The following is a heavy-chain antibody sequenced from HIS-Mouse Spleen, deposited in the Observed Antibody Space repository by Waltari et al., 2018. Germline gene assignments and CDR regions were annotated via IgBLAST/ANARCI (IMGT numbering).Heavy chain of an antibody. CDR1: GGSISSSSYY. CDR2: IYYSGST. J-gene: IGHJ2*01. D-gene: IGHD6-13*01. V-gene: IGHV4-39*07. CDR3: AREIPYSSSWYDWYFDL. Sequence: QLQLQESGPGLVKPSETLSVTCTVSGGSISSSSYYWGWIRQPPGTGLEWIGRIYYSGSTHLTPALKSLVTISVDTSKNQVALKLSSETAADTAVYYCAREIPYSSSWYDWYFDLWGRGTLVTVSS.